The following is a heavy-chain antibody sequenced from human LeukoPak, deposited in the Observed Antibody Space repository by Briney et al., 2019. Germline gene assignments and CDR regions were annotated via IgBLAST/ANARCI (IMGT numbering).Heavy chain of an antibody. J-gene: IGHJ4*02. D-gene: IGHD6-13*01. V-gene: IGHV1-18*01. CDR2: ISAYNGNT. CDR1: GYTFTSYG. Sequence: ASVKDSCKASGYTFTSYGITWVRQAPGQGLEWMGWISAYNGNTKYVQKLQGRVTMTTDTSTSTAYMELRSLRSDDTAVYYCTRGPLAVAGSPLFYWGQGTLVTVSS. CDR3: TRGPLAVAGSPLFY.